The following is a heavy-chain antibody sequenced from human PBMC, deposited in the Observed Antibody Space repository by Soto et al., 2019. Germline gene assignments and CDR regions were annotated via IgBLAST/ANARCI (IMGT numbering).Heavy chain of an antibody. D-gene: IGHD5-18*01. V-gene: IGHV1-69*06. CDR1: ECTFSRYA. Sequence: FSVKVSCQASECTFSRYAISWVRQAPGQGLEWMGGIIPIFGTANYAQKFQGRVTITADKSTSTACMEPTSLRTKDPAVYYCARAYTYGYGYWGQG. CDR3: ARAYTYGYGY. CDR2: IIPIFGTA. J-gene: IGHJ4*02.